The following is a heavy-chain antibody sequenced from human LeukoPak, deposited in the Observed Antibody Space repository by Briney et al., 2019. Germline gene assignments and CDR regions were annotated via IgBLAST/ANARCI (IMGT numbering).Heavy chain of an antibody. V-gene: IGHV3-9*01. CDR2: ISWNSGSI. CDR3: AKDSYSSGWY. D-gene: IGHD6-19*01. Sequence: PGGSLRLSCAASGFTFSSYAMSWVRQAPGKGLEWVSGISWNSGSIGYADSVKGRFTISRDNAKNSLYLQMNSLRAEDTALYYCAKDSYSSGWYGGQGTLVTVSS. CDR1: GFTFSSYA. J-gene: IGHJ4*02.